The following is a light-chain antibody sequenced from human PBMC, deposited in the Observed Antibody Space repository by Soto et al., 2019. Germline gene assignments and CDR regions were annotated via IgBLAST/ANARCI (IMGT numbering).Light chain of an antibody. CDR3: SSDAGSLHV. CDR2: EVS. V-gene: IGLV2-8*01. CDR1: SSDVGGYNY. Sequence: QSALTQPPSASGSPGQSVTISCTGTSSDVGGYNYVSWYQQHPGKAPKLMIYEVSKRPSGVPDRFSGSKSGNTASLTVSGLQAEDGADYYCSSDAGSLHVLGTGTKLTVL. J-gene: IGLJ1*01.